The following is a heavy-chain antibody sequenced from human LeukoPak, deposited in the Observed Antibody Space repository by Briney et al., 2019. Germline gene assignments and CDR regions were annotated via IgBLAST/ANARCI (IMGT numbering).Heavy chain of an antibody. D-gene: IGHD5-12*01. CDR1: GFTFSSYS. CDR2: ISSSSSYI. CDR3: ARDHSSVATTFDK. Sequence: PGGSLRLSCAASGFTFSSYSMNWVRQAPGKGLEWVSSISSSSSYIYYADSVKGRFTISRDNAKNSLYLQMNSLRAEDTAVYYCARDHSSVATTFDKWGQGTLVTVSS. V-gene: IGHV3-21*01. J-gene: IGHJ4*02.